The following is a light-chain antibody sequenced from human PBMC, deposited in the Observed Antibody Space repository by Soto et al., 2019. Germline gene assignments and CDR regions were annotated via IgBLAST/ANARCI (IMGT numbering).Light chain of an antibody. CDR3: QVWDTTTVV. CDR1: NIGSKN. V-gene: IGLV3-9*01. Sequence: SYELTQPLSVSVALGQTARIPCGGNNIGSKNAYWYQQKPGQAPVLVIQRDSNRPSGIPERFSGSNSGNTATLTISRAQAGDEADYYCQVWDTTTVVFGGGTQLTVL. CDR2: RDS. J-gene: IGLJ2*01.